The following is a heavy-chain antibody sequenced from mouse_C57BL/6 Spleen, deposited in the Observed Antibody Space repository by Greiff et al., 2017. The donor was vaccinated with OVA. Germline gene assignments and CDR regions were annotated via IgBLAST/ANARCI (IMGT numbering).Heavy chain of an antibody. Sequence: VQLQQSGPELVKPGASVKISCKASGYTFTDYYMNWVKQSHGKSLEWIGDINPNNGGTSYNQKFKGKATLTVDKSSSTAYMELRSLTSEDSAVYYCARSGFRDYWGQGTTLTVSS. CDR2: INPNNGGT. V-gene: IGHV1-26*01. J-gene: IGHJ2*01. CDR1: GYTFTDYY. D-gene: IGHD3-1*01. CDR3: ARSGFRDY.